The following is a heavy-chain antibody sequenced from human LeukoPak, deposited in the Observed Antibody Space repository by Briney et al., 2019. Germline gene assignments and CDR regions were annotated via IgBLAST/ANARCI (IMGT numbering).Heavy chain of an antibody. CDR2: IYYSGST. CDR3: ARMGSGWYQFFDY. J-gene: IGHJ4*02. V-gene: IGHV4-59*01. D-gene: IGHD6-19*01. Sequence: SETLSLTCTVSGGSISSYYWSWIRQPPGKGLEWSGYIYYSGSTNYNPSLKSRVTISVDTSKNQFSLKLSSVTAADTAVYYCARMGSGWYQFFDYWGQGTLVTVSS. CDR1: GGSISSYY.